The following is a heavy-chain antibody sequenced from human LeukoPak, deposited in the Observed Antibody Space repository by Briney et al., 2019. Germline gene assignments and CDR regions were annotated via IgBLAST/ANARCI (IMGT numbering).Heavy chain of an antibody. CDR2: MNPNSGNT. CDR1: GYTFTSYD. CDR3: ARGRERIVVVMVAFDI. D-gene: IGHD3-22*01. V-gene: IGHV1-8*01. Sequence: GASVKVSCKASGYTFTSYDINWVRQATGQGLEWMGWMNPNSGNTGYAQKFQGRVTMTRNTSISTAYMELSSLRSEDTAVYYCARGRERIVVVMVAFDIWGQGTMVTVSS. J-gene: IGHJ3*02.